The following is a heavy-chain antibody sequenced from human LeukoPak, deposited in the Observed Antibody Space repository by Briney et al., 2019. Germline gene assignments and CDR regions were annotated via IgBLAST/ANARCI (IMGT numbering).Heavy chain of an antibody. Sequence: PGGSLRLSCAASGFTFSSYWMHWVRQAPGKGLVWVSRINSDGSSTSYADSVKGRFTISRDNAKNTLYLQMNSLRAEDTAVYYCARGVAAAGMLHYFDYRGQGTLVTVSS. CDR1: GFTFSSYW. V-gene: IGHV3-74*01. J-gene: IGHJ4*02. CDR2: INSDGSST. D-gene: IGHD6-13*01. CDR3: ARGVAAAGMLHYFDY.